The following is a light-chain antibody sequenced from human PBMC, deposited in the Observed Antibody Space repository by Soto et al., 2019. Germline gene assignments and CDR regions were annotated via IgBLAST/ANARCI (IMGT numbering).Light chain of an antibody. CDR1: QSISSY. Sequence: DIQMTQSPSSLSASVGDRVTITCRASQSISSYLNWYQQKPGKAPKLLIYAASSLQSGVPSRFSGSGSGTDFTLTISSLQPEDFATYYCQQSYSTPRFGQGSKAAIK. CDR3: QQSYSTPR. J-gene: IGKJ1*01. V-gene: IGKV1-39*01. CDR2: AAS.